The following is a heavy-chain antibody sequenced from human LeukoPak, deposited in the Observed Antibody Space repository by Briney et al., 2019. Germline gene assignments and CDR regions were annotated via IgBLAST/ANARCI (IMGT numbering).Heavy chain of an antibody. J-gene: IGHJ6*02. CDR2: IHTAGDT. CDR1: GFTISNYD. Sequence: PGGSLRLSCAASGFTISNYDMHWVRQTPGKGLEWVSTIHTAGDTYYPDSVKGRFAISRENARSSLSLQMNSLRAGDTAVYYCARGDYYYSGMEVWGQGTTVTVSS. D-gene: IGHD2-21*01. CDR3: ARGDYYYSGMEV. V-gene: IGHV3-13*01.